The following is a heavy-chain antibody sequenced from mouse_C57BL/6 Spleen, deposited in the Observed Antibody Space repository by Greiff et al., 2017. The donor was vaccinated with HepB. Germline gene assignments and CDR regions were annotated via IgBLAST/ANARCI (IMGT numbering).Heavy chain of an antibody. CDR2: ISSGGSYT. V-gene: IGHV5-6*01. Sequence: DVQLVESGGDLVKPGGSLKLSCAASGFTFSSYGMSWVRQTPDKRLEWVATISSGGSYTYYPDSVKGRFTISRDNAKNTLYLQMSSLKSEDTAMYYCARRGYGYDDYAMDYWGQGTSVTVSS. D-gene: IGHD2-2*01. CDR3: ARRGYGYDDYAMDY. CDR1: GFTFSSYG. J-gene: IGHJ4*01.